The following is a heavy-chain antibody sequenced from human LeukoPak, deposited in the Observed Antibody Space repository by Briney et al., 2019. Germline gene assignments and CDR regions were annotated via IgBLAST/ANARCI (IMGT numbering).Heavy chain of an antibody. V-gene: IGHV3-23*01. J-gene: IGHJ4*02. Sequence: PGGSLSLSCAASGFTFSSYAMSWVRQAPGKGLEWVSAISGSGGSTYYADSVKGRFTISRDNSKNTLYLQMNSLRAEDTAVYYRAASGSSSGYYCWGQGTLVTVSS. CDR1: GFTFSSYA. D-gene: IGHD3-22*01. CDR3: AASGSSSGYYC. CDR2: ISGSGGST.